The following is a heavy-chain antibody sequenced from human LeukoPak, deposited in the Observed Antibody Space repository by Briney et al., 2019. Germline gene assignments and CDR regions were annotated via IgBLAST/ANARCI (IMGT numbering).Heavy chain of an antibody. D-gene: IGHD5-18*01. V-gene: IGHV3-20*04. CDR3: AKYTPGGYSYGYPDY. CDR2: INWNGGST. CDR1: GFTFDDYG. J-gene: IGHJ4*02. Sequence: GGSLRLSCAASGFTFDDYGMSWVRQAPGKGLEWVSGINWNGGSTGYADSVKGRFTISRDNAKNSLYLQMNSLRAEDTAVYYCAKYTPGGYSYGYPDYWGQGTLVTVSS.